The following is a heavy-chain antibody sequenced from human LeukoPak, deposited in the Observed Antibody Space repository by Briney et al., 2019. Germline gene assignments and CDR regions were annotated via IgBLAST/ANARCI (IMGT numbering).Heavy chain of an antibody. Sequence: ASVKVSCKASGYTFTGYYMHWVRQAPGQGLEWMGWINPNSGGTNYAQKFQGRVTMTRDTSISTAYVVLSMLRSDNTAVYYCARDHGCGCDFDASILTDYWGQGTLVTVSS. CDR2: INPNSGGT. CDR1: GYTFTGYY. V-gene: IGHV1-2*02. J-gene: IGHJ4*02. D-gene: IGHD3-9*01. CDR3: ARDHGCGCDFDASILTDY.